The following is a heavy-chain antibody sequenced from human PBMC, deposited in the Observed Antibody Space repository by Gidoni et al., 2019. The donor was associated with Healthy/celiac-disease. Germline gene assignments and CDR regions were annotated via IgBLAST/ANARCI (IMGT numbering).Heavy chain of an antibody. CDR2: IKQDGSEK. V-gene: IGHV3-7*03. Sequence: EVQLVESGGGLVQPGGSLRLSCAASGFTFSSHWMSWGRQAPGKGLEWVANIKQDGSEKYYVDAVKGRFTIPRDNAKNSLYLQMNSLRAGDTAVYYCARSYCSSTSCYYYYYGMDVWGQGTTVTVSS. J-gene: IGHJ6*02. D-gene: IGHD2-2*01. CDR3: ARSYCSSTSCYYYYYGMDV. CDR1: GFTFSSHW.